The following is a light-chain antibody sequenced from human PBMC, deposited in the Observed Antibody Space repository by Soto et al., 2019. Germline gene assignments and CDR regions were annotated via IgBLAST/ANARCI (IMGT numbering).Light chain of an antibody. CDR3: QQYYSTPWT. CDR1: QSILYTSNNNNY. V-gene: IGKV4-1*01. Sequence: DIVMTQSPDSLAVFLGERATINCKSSQSILYTSNNNNYLAWYQQIPGQPPKLLIHWASTRESGVPDRFSGSGSGTDFTLTISSLQAEDVAVYFCQQYYSTPWTFGHGTKVEIK. CDR2: WAS. J-gene: IGKJ1*01.